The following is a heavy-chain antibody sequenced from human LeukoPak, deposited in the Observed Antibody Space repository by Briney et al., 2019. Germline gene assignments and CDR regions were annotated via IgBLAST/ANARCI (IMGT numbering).Heavy chain of an antibody. J-gene: IGHJ4*02. CDR1: GGSISSGSYY. D-gene: IGHD2-21*02. Sequence: PSQTLSLTCTVSGGSISSGSYYWSWIRQPAGKGLEWIGRIYTSGSTNYNPSLKSRVTISVDTSKNQFSLKLSSVTAADTAVYYCARERGGDFKYFDYWGQGTLVTVSS. CDR2: IYTSGST. CDR3: ARERGGDFKYFDY. V-gene: IGHV4-61*02.